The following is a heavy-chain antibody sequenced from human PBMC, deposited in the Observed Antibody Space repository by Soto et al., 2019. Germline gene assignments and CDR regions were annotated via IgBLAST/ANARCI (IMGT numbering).Heavy chain of an antibody. J-gene: IGHJ4*02. CDR2: ISGSGGST. CDR3: AKDLERAVAGRFDY. D-gene: IGHD6-19*01. V-gene: IGHV3-23*01. Sequence: GGSLRLSCAASGFPFSIYAMSWVRQAPGKGLEWVSVISGSGGSTNYADSVKGRFTISRDNSKNTLYLHMNSLRAEDTAVYYCAKDLERAVAGRFDYWGQGTLVTVSS. CDR1: GFPFSIYA.